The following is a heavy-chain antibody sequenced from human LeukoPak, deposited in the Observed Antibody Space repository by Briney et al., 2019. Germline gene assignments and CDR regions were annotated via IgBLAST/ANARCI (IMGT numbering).Heavy chain of an antibody. CDR2: ISGSGGST. J-gene: IGHJ4*02. Sequence: PGGSLRLSCAASGFTFSSYAMSWVRQAPGKGLEWVSAISGSGGSTYYADSVKGRFTISRDNSKNTLYLQMNSLRAEDTAVYYCARAEVGATTLPFDYWGQGTLVTVSS. CDR3: ARAEVGATTLPFDY. CDR1: GFTFSSYA. V-gene: IGHV3-23*01. D-gene: IGHD1-26*01.